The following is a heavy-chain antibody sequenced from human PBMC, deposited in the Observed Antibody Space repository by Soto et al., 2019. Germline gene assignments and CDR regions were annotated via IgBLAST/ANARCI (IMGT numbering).Heavy chain of an antibody. D-gene: IGHD6-6*01. J-gene: IGHJ4*02. Sequence: PGGSLRLSCAASGFTFSTSWMNWVRQAPGKGLEWVSYISSSSSYTNYADSVKGRFTISRDNAKNSLYLQMNSLRAEDTAVYYCATSVLPRHGGKDYWGQGTLVTVSS. CDR3: ATSVLPRHGGKDY. CDR2: ISSSSSYT. CDR1: GFTFSTSW. V-gene: IGHV3-21*05.